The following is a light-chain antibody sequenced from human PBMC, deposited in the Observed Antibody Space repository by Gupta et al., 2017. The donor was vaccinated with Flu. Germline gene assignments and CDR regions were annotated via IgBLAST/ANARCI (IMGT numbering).Light chain of an antibody. CDR2: KAS. J-gene: IGKJ2*03. CDR1: QSISSW. V-gene: IGKV1-5*03. CDR3: QQYCAYLYS. Sequence: DMQMTQSPSTVSASVGDRVTITCRASQSISSWLAWYQQKPGKAPKLLIYKASTLESGVPSRFRGSGAGTEFSLTISILQPDDFATYYCQQYCAYLYSFGQGTKLEIK.